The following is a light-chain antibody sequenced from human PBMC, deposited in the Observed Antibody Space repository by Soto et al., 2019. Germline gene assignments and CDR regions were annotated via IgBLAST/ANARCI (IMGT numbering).Light chain of an antibody. J-gene: IGLJ1*01. V-gene: IGLV2-18*02. CDR1: SSDVGIHNR. CDR2: EAS. CDR3: SSYTSTSTYV. Sequence: TKPPSLNGSPGHSVNISCTGTSSDVGIHNRVSWYQQPPGTAPKLMISEASTRPSGIPDRCSGSKSGNTASLTISGLQAEDEADYYCSSYTSTSTYVFGTGTKVTVL.